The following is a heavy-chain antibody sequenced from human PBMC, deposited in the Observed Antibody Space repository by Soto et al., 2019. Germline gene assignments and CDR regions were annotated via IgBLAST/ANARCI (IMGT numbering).Heavy chain of an antibody. D-gene: IGHD3-10*01. CDR2: VIPIFGTA. J-gene: IGHJ6*02. Sequence: SVKVSCKASGGTFSSYAISWVRQAPGQGLEWMGGVIPIFGTANYAQKFQGRVTITADESTSTAYMELSSLRSEDTAVYYCARGSGSYYVDYYGMDVWGQGTTVTVSS. V-gene: IGHV1-69*13. CDR3: ARGSGSYYVDYYGMDV. CDR1: GGTFSSYA.